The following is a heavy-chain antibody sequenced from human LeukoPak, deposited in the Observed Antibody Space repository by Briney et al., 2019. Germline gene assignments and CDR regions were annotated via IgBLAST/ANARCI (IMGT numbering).Heavy chain of an antibody. D-gene: IGHD4-11*01. CDR2: ISDYNGNT. CDR3: ARDLYRDSLPVSWFDP. Sequence: ASVKVSRKGSGYTFTSYGISCVRQAPRQGLEWMGWISDYNGNTNYAQKHQGRVTMSTDTSTSTAYMELRRLRSDDTAVYYCARDLYRDSLPVSWFDPWGQGTLVTVSS. J-gene: IGHJ5*02. CDR1: GYTFTSYG. V-gene: IGHV1-18*01.